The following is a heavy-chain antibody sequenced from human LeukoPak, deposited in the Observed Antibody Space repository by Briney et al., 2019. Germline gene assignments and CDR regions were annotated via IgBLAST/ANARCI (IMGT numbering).Heavy chain of an antibody. V-gene: IGHV3-9*03. Sequence: PGGSLRLSCAASGFTFDDYAMHWVRQAPGKGLEWVSGISWNSGSIGYADSVKGRFTISRDNAKNSLYLQMNSLRAEDMALYYCAKSRYSSLTNYYYYMDVWGKGTTVTVSS. J-gene: IGHJ6*03. D-gene: IGHD6-13*01. CDR1: GFTFDDYA. CDR2: ISWNSGSI. CDR3: AKSRYSSLTNYYYYMDV.